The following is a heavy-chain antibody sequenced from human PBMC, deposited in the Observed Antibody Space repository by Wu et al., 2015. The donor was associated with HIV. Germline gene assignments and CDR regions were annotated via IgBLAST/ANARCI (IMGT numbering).Heavy chain of an antibody. CDR2: ISAYNGNT. D-gene: IGHD3-22*01. V-gene: IGHV1-18*01. J-gene: IGHJ5*02. CDR1: GYTFTSYG. CDR3: AREDRASYYYDSSGYVWFDP. Sequence: QVQLVQSGAEVKKPGASVKVSCKASGYTFTSYGISWVRQAPGQGLEWMGWISAYNGNTNYAQKLQGRVTMTTDTSTSTAYMELRSLRSDDTAVYYCAREDRASYYYDSSGYVWFDPWGQGTLVTVSS.